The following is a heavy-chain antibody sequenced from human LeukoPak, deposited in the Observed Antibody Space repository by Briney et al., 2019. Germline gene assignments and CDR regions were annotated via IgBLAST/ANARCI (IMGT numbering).Heavy chain of an antibody. D-gene: IGHD1-26*01. CDR1: GFTFSSYG. CDR3: EKSSATLPGY. CDR2: IWYDGSNK. Sequence: GGSLRLSCAASGFTFSSYGMHWVRQAPGKGLEWVAVIWYDGSNKYYADSVKGRFTVSRDNSKNTLYLQMNSLRAEDTAVYYCEKSSATLPGYGGQETLVTVPS. V-gene: IGHV3-33*06. J-gene: IGHJ4*02.